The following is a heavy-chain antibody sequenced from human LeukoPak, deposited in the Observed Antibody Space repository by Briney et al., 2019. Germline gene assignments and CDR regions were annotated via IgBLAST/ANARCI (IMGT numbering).Heavy chain of an antibody. J-gene: IGHJ4*02. CDR2: ISYDGSNK. Sequence: GGSLRLSCAASGFSLSKYGMHWVRQAPGKGLEWVAVISYDGSNKYYADSVKGRFTISRDNSKNTLYLQMNSLRAEDTAVYYCASSVITPFDYWGQGTLVTVSS. D-gene: IGHD4-23*01. V-gene: IGHV3-30*12. CDR1: GFSLSKYG. CDR3: ASSVITPFDY.